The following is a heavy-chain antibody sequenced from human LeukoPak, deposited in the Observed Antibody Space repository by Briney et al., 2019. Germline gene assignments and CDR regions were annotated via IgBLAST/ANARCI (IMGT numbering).Heavy chain of an antibody. CDR2: IYSGGST. Sequence: GGSLRLSCAASGFTVSSNYMSWVRQAPGKGLEWVSVIYSGGSTYYADSVKGRFTISRDNSKNTLYLQMNSLRAEDTAVYYCARGKRVGAPYYYYGMDVWGQGTTVTVSS. V-gene: IGHV3-66*01. CDR3: ARGKRVGAPYYYYGMDV. CDR1: GFTVSSNY. J-gene: IGHJ6*02. D-gene: IGHD1-26*01.